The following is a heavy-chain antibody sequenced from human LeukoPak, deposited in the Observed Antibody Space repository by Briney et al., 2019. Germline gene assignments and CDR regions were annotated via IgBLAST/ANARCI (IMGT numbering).Heavy chain of an antibody. J-gene: IGHJ4*02. D-gene: IGHD1-7*01. V-gene: IGHV3-66*02. Sequence: PGGSLRLSCAASGFTVSSNYMSWVRQAPGKGLEWVSVIYSGGSTYYADSVKGRFTISRDNSKNTLYLQMNSLRAEDTAVYYCARDRITGTSDYWGQGTLVTVSS. CDR2: IYSGGST. CDR3: ARDRITGTSDY. CDR1: GFTVSSNY.